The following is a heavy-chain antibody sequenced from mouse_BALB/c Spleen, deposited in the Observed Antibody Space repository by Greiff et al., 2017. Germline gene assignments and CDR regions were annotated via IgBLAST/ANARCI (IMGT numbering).Heavy chain of an antibody. CDR2: ISSGGSYT. J-gene: IGHJ2*01. Sequence: EVKLVESGGGLVQPGGSRKLSCAASGFTFSSYGMSWVRQTPDKRLEWVATISSGGSYTYYPDSVKGRFTISRDNAKNTLYLQMSSLKSEDTAMYYCARDFDYWGQGTTLTVSS. CDR1: GFTFSSYG. V-gene: IGHV5-6*03. CDR3: ARDFDY.